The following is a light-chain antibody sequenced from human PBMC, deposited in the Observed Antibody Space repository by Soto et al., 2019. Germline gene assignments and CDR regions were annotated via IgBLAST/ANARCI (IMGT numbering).Light chain of an antibody. J-gene: IGKJ2*01. CDR3: QQYYTWPMFT. Sequence: EIVMTQSPVTLSVSPGERATLSCRASQSVSNSVAWYQQKPGQAPRLLVYYASTRATGIPARFSGSGSGTEFTLTISSLQSEDFAVYPCQQYYTWPMFTFGQGTQLEI. CDR2: YAS. V-gene: IGKV3D-15*01. CDR1: QSVSNS.